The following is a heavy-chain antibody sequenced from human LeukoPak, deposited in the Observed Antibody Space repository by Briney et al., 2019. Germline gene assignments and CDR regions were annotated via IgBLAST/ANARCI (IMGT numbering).Heavy chain of an antibody. CDR2: ISGSGGST. Sequence: GGTLRLSCAASGFTFSSYGMSWVRQAPGKGLEWVSAISGSGGSTYYADSVKGRFTISRDNSKNTLYLQMNSLRAEDTAVYYCAKDPPWGSGWYVYWGQGTLVTVSS. CDR3: AKDPPWGSGWYVY. J-gene: IGHJ4*02. CDR1: GFTFSSYG. D-gene: IGHD6-19*01. V-gene: IGHV3-23*01.